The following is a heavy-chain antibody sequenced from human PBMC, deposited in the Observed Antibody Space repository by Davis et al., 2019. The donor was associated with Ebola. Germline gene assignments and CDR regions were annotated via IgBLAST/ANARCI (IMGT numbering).Heavy chain of an antibody. CDR1: GFSFATYG. CDR3: AKVGYGDWQDGMDV. V-gene: IGHV3-30*18. CDR2: MSYGGSHT. J-gene: IGHJ6*02. Sequence: GQSLKISCAAFGFSFATYGMHWVRQAPGKRLEWVRYMSYGGSHTSSIDSVKGRFTISRDNSKNPLYLQMNSLRVEDTAVYYCAKVGYGDWQDGMDVWGQGTTVIVSS. D-gene: IGHD4-17*01.